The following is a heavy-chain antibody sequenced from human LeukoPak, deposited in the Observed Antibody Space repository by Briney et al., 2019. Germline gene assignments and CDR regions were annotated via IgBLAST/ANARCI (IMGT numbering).Heavy chain of an antibody. CDR3: AKAGIVVVTATPYFDY. D-gene: IGHD2-21*02. CDR2: ISWDGGST. J-gene: IGHJ4*02. Sequence: GGSLRLSCAVSGFTFDDYAMHWVRQVPGKGLEWVSLISWDGGSTYYADSVKGRFTISRDNSKNSLYLQMNSLRAEDTAFYYCAKAGIVVVTATPYFDYWGQGTLVAVSS. CDR1: GFTFDDYA. V-gene: IGHV3-43D*03.